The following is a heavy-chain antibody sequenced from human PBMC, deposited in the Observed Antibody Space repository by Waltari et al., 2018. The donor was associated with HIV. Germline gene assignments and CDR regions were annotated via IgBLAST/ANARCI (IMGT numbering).Heavy chain of an antibody. CDR2: IYYSGST. Sequence: QLQLQESGPGLVKPSETLSLTCTVSGGSISSSSYYWGWIRQPPGKGLEWIGSIYYSGSTYYNPSLKSRVTISVDTSKNQFSLKLSSVTAADTAVYYCARDSDCSGGSCPPLYYYYYGMDVWGQGTTVTVSS. J-gene: IGHJ6*02. D-gene: IGHD2-15*01. V-gene: IGHV4-39*07. CDR3: ARDSDCSGGSCPPLYYYYYGMDV. CDR1: GGSISSSSYY.